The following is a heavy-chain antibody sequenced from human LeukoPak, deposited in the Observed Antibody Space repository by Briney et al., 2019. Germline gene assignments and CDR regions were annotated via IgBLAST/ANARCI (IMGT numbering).Heavy chain of an antibody. Sequence: SETLSLTCTVSGGSISSTIYYWGWIRQPPGKGLEWIGSIYYSGSTYYNPSLKSRVTISVDTSKNQFSLNLSSVTAADTAVYYCARQRNIVVVQTNFDYWGQGTLVTVSS. CDR1: GGSISSTIYY. D-gene: IGHD2-2*01. V-gene: IGHV4-39*01. CDR3: ARQRNIVVVQTNFDY. J-gene: IGHJ4*02. CDR2: IYYSGST.